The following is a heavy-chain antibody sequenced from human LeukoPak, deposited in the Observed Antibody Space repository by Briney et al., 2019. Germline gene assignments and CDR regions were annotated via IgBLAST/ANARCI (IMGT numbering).Heavy chain of an antibody. CDR2: IYSGGST. Sequence: PGGSLRLSCAASGFTFSSYSMNWVRQAPGKGLEWVSVIYSGGSTYYADSVKGRFTISRHNSKNTLYLQMNSLRAEDTAVYYCARVYRYYDSSGPAAFDIWGQGTMVTVSS. V-gene: IGHV3-53*04. D-gene: IGHD3-22*01. CDR3: ARVYRYYDSSGPAAFDI. J-gene: IGHJ3*02. CDR1: GFTFSSYS.